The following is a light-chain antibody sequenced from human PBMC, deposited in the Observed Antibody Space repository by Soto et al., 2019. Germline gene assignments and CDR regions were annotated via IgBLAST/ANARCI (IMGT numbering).Light chain of an antibody. Sequence: QSALTQPPSASGSPGQSVTISCTGTSSDVGGYNYVYWYQQHPGKAPKLMIYEVSKRPSGVPDRFSGSKSGNTASLTVSGLQAEDEADYYFSSYAGTNNLIFGGGTKLTVL. CDR3: SSYAGTNNLI. CDR2: EVS. J-gene: IGLJ2*01. CDR1: SSDVGGYNY. V-gene: IGLV2-8*01.